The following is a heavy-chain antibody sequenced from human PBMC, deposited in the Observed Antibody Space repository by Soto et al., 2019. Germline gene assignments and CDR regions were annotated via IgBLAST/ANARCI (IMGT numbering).Heavy chain of an antibody. CDR3: ARGQTKTINYYYYGMDV. J-gene: IGHJ6*02. V-gene: IGHV1-69*01. CDR2: IIPIFGTA. D-gene: IGHD5-12*01. CDR1: GGTFSSYA. Sequence: QVQLVQSGAEVKKPGSSGKVSCKASGGTFSSYAISWVRQAPGQGLEWMGGIIPIFGTANYAQKFQGRVTITADESTSTAYMELSSLRSEDTAVYYCARGQTKTINYYYYGMDVWGQGTTVTVSS.